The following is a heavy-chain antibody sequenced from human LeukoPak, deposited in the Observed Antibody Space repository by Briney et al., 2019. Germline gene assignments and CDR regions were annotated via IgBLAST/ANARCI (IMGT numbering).Heavy chain of an antibody. CDR2: IYYSGST. V-gene: IGHV4-59*01. J-gene: IGHJ4*02. Sequence: SETLSLTCTVSGASISTYYWSWIRQPPGKGLEWIGYIYYSGSTNYNPSLKSRVTISVDTSKNQFSLKLTSVTAADTAMYYCACGEEYIGGIFGYWGQGTLVTVSS. D-gene: IGHD6-6*01. CDR1: GASISTYY. CDR3: ACGEEYIGGIFGY.